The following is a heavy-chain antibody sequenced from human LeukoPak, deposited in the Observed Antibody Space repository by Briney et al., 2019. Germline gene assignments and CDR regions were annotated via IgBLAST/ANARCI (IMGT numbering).Heavy chain of an antibody. CDR3: AKMGTEPYYYYGMDV. CDR2: ISGSGGST. CDR1: GLTFSSYA. D-gene: IGHD1-7*01. V-gene: IGHV3-23*01. Sequence: GGSLRLSCAASGLTFSSYAMSWVRQAPGKGLEWVSAISGSGGSTYYADSVKGRFTISRDNSKNTLYLQMNSLRAEDTAVYYCAKMGTEPYYYYGMDVWGQGTTVTVSS. J-gene: IGHJ6*02.